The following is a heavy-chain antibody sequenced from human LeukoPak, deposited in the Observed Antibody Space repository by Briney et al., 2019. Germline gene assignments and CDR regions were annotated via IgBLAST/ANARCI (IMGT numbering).Heavy chain of an antibody. CDR2: INSDGSST. CDR3: ARLKKVGATFDY. V-gene: IGHV3-74*01. CDR1: GFTFSSYW. Sequence: GGSLRLSCAASGFTFSSYWMHWVRQAPGKGLVWVSRINSDGSSTSYADSVKGRFTISRDNAKNTLYLQMNSLRAEDTAVYYCARLKKVGATFDYWGQGTLVTVSS. D-gene: IGHD1-26*01. J-gene: IGHJ4*02.